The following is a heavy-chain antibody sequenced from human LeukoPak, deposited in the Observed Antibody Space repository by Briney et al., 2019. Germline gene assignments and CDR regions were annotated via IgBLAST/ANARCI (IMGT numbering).Heavy chain of an antibody. Sequence: ASVKVSCKVSGYTLTELSMHWVRQAPGKGLEWMGGFDPEDGETIYAQKFQGRVTMTEDTSTDTAYMELSSLRSEDTAVYYCASSPLRAGTFDYWGQGTLVTVSS. CDR2: FDPEDGET. D-gene: IGHD6-13*01. CDR1: GYTLTELS. J-gene: IGHJ4*02. CDR3: ASSPLRAGTFDY. V-gene: IGHV1-24*01.